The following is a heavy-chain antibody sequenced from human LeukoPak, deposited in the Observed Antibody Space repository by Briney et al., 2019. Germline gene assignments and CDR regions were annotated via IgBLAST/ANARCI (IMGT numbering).Heavy chain of an antibody. Sequence: GSLRLSCAASGFTFSDYYMSWIRQAPGKGLEWVSYISSSGSNIYYADSVEGRVTISRDDGKNSPYLQMNSLRAEDTAVYYSARSPSIAARYFDYWGQGTLVTVSS. CDR3: ARSPSIAARYFDY. V-gene: IGHV3-11*01. CDR1: GFTFSDYY. D-gene: IGHD6-6*01. J-gene: IGHJ4*02. CDR2: ISSSGSNI.